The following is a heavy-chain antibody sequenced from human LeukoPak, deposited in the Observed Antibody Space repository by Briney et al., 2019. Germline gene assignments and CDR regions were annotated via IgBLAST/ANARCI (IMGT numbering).Heavy chain of an antibody. D-gene: IGHD2-2*01. J-gene: IGHJ4*02. CDR2: INPSGGRT. Sequence: ASVKVSCKASRYTFTSYYMHWVRQAPGQGLEWMGIINPSGGRTSYAQKFQGRVTMTRDTSTSTVYIELSSLRSEDTAVYYCASVYCSSTGFYGFDYWGQGTLVTVSS. V-gene: IGHV1-46*01. CDR1: RYTFTSYY. CDR3: ASVYCSSTGFYGFDY.